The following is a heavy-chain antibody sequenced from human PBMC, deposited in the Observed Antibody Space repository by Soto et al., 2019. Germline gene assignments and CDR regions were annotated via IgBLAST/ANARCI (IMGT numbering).Heavy chain of an antibody. CDR2: ISGSGGST. D-gene: IGHD1-1*01. Sequence: VGSLRLSCAASGFTFSSYAMSWVRQAPGKGLEWVSAISGSGGSTYYADSVKGRFTISRDSSKNTLYLQMNSLRAEDTAVYYCARSAGTSGYYYYYGMDVWGQGTTVTVSS. V-gene: IGHV3-23*01. CDR3: ARSAGTSGYYYYYGMDV. CDR1: GFTFSSYA. J-gene: IGHJ6*02.